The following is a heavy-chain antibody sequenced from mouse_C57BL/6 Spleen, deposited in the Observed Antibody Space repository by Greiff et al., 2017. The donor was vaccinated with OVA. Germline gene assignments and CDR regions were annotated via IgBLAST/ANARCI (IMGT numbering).Heavy chain of an antibody. V-gene: IGHV6-3*01. CDR1: GFTFSNYW. D-gene: IGHD4-1*01. CDR3: TVRLGWEYFDY. Sequence: EVHLVESGGGLVQPGGSMKLSCVASGFTFSNYWMNWVRQSPEKGLEWVAQIRLKSDNYATHYAESVKGRFTISRDDSKSSVYLQMNNLRAEDTGIYYCTVRLGWEYFDYWGQGTTLTVSS. CDR2: IRLKSDNYAT. J-gene: IGHJ2*01.